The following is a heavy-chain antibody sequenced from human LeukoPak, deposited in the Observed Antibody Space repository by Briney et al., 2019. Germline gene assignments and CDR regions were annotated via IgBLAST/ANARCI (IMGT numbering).Heavy chain of an antibody. Sequence: SETLSLTCTVSGGSISSYYWSWIRQPPGKGLEWIGYIHYSGSTNYNPSLKSRVTISVDTSKNQFSLKLSSVTAADTAVYYCARQNSMIVGTFFDYWGQGTLVTVSS. CDR1: GGSISSYY. J-gene: IGHJ4*02. V-gene: IGHV4-59*01. D-gene: IGHD3-22*01. CDR3: ARQNSMIVGTFFDY. CDR2: IHYSGST.